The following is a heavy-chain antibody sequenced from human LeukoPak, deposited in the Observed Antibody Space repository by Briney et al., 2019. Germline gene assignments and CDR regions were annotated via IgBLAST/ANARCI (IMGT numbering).Heavy chain of an antibody. CDR2: ISSSGSYI. V-gene: IGHV3-21*01. CDR3: ARDLSSSTSCYTY. CDR1: GFTFSSYS. J-gene: IGHJ4*02. D-gene: IGHD2-2*02. Sequence: GGSLRLSCAASGFTFSSYSMNWVRQAPGKGREWVSSISSSGSYIYYADSVKGRFTISRDNAKNSLYLQMDSLRVQDTAVYYCARDLSSSTSCYTYWGQGTLVTVSS.